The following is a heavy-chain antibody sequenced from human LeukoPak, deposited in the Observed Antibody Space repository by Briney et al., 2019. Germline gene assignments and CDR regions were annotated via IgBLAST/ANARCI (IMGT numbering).Heavy chain of an antibody. CDR3: ARGARYAIDI. J-gene: IGHJ3*02. CDR2: INPNSGGT. CDR1: GSTFTGNN. Sequence: GAPGKVPSKVSGSTFTGNNLTGGGRPPGQGLGWMGWINPNSGGTNYAQKFQGRVTMTRDASISTAYMELSRLRSEDTAVYYCARGARYAIDIWGQGTMDTVSS. V-gene: IGHV1-2*02.